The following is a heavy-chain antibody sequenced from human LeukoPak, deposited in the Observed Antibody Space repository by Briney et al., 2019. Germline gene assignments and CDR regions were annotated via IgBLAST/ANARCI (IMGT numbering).Heavy chain of an antibody. D-gene: IGHD6-13*01. J-gene: IGHJ4*02. CDR2: INHNGGT. V-gene: IGHV4-34*01. Sequence: SETLSLTCVVHGGSFSGYYWNWIRQPPGKGLEWIGEINHNGGTNYNPSLKSRVTISVDTSKNQFSLKLSSVTAADTAVYYCARRAAAGTFDYWGQGTLVTVSS. CDR3: ARRAAAGTFDY. CDR1: GGSFSGYY.